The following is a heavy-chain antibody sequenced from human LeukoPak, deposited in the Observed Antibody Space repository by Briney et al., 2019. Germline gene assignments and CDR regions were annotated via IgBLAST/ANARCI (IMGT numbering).Heavy chain of an antibody. CDR3: ARGVATTVKGPYYYYYYMDV. D-gene: IGHD4-11*01. CDR1: GGSITSSSYY. Sequence: SETLSLTCSVSGGSITSSSYYWGWIRQSPEKGLEWIGSIYYTGGTHYNPSLKSRVTISVDTSKNQFSLKLSSVTAADTAVYYCARGVATTVKGPYYYYYYMDVWGKGTTVTVSS. CDR2: IYYTGGT. J-gene: IGHJ6*03. V-gene: IGHV4-39*07.